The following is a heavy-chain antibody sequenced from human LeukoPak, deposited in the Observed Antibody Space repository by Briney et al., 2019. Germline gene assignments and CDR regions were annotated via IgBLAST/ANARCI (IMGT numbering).Heavy chain of an antibody. CDR3: ARLGFFTGYYNDACDI. CDR2: IKQEGSEK. Sequence: GGSLRLSCAASGFTFSSYWMSWVRQAPGKGLEWVANIKQEGSEKNYVDSVKGRLTIYRDNEKNSLYLQMNSLRAEDTAVYYCARLGFFTGYYNDACDIWGQGTMVTVSS. V-gene: IGHV3-7*03. CDR1: GFTFSSYW. D-gene: IGHD3-9*01. J-gene: IGHJ3*02.